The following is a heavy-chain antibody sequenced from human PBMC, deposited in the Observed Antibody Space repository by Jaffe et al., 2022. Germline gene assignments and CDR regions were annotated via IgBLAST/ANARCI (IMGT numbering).Heavy chain of an antibody. CDR2: MSYSGST. J-gene: IGHJ4*02. CDR1: GDSISTYF. CDR3: ARASLGVVAQGKPYYFDY. V-gene: IGHV4-59*01. D-gene: IGHD2-2*01. Sequence: QVQLQESGPGLVKPSETLSLSCTVSGDSISTYFWSWIRQPPGKGLEWIGYMSYSGSTNYNPSLKSRVTISVDTSENQFSLKLNSVTAADTAVYYCARASLGVVAQGKPYYFDYWGQGTQVTVSS.